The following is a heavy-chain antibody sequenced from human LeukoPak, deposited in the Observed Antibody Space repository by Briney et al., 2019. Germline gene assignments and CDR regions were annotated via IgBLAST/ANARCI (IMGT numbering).Heavy chain of an antibody. V-gene: IGHV3-49*04. CDR3: TTYPLIP. J-gene: IGHJ5*02. Sequence: GGSLRLSCTASGFTFGDYAMSWVRQAPGKGLEWVGFIRSKAYGGTTEYAASVKGRFTISRDDSKSIAYLQMNSLKTEDTAVYYCTTYPLIPWGQGTLVTVSS. CDR2: IRSKAYGGTT. CDR1: GFTFGDYA.